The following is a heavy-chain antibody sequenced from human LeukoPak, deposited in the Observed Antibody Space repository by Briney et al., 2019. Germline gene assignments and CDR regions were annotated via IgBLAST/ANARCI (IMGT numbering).Heavy chain of an antibody. Sequence: SETLSLTCTVSGGSISSSSHYWGWIRQPPGKGLEWIGSIYYSGTTYYNPSLKSRVTISADMSKNQFSLKLSSVTAADTAVYYCARLSPIWWFYWGQGTLVTVSS. J-gene: IGHJ4*02. CDR3: ARLSPIWWFY. CDR2: IYYSGTT. V-gene: IGHV4-39*01. D-gene: IGHD2-21*01. CDR1: GGSISSSSHY.